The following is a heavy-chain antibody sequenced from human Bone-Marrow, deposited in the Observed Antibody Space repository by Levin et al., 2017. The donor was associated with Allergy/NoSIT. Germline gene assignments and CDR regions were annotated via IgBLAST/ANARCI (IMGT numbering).Heavy chain of an antibody. D-gene: IGHD3-9*01. CDR3: ARDRIENYDILTGYYNPFGDY. Sequence: PGGSLRLSCAASGFTFSSYSMNWVRQAPGKGLEWVSYISSSSSTIYYADSVKGRFTISRDNAKNSLYLQMNSLRAEDTAVYYCARDRIENYDILTGYYNPFGDYWGQGTLVTVSS. CDR2: ISSSSSTI. V-gene: IGHV3-48*01. CDR1: GFTFSSYS. J-gene: IGHJ4*02.